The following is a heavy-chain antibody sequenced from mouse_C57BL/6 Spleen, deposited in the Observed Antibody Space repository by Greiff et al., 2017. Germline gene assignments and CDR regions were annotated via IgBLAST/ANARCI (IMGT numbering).Heavy chain of an antibody. D-gene: IGHD2-4*01. V-gene: IGHV5-4*01. CDR1: GFTFSSYA. CDR3: ARGMITTYFDY. CDR2: ISDGGSYT. Sequence: EVQGVESGGGLVKPGGSLKLSCAASGFTFSSYAMSWVRQTPEKRLEWVATISDGGSYTYYPDNVKGRFTISRDNAKNNLYLQMSHLKSEDTAMYYCARGMITTYFDYWGQGTTLTVSS. J-gene: IGHJ2*01.